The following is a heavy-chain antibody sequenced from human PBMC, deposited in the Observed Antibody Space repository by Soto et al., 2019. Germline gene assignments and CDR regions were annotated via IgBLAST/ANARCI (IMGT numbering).Heavy chain of an antibody. J-gene: IGHJ6*02. Sequence: QVQLVQSRGEVKKPGASVKVSCKTSGYSFTTYGFSWVRQAPGQGLEWMGWISGYNDNTNYAQKXQCXXTXTTDTSTSTAYMELRSLRSDDTAVYYCAREGPAPYYYYGMDVWGQGSTVTVSS. CDR1: GYSFTTYG. V-gene: IGHV1-18*01. CDR2: ISGYNDNT. CDR3: AREGPAPYYYYGMDV.